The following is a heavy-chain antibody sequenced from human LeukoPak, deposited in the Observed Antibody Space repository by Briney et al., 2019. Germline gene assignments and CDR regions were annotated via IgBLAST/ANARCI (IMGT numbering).Heavy chain of an antibody. CDR1: GFTFSSYG. D-gene: IGHD2-21*02. CDR2: IWYDGGNK. J-gene: IGHJ4*02. Sequence: GGSLRLSCAASGFTFSSYGMHWVRQAPGKGLEWVAVIWYDGGNKYYADSVKGRFTISRDNSKNTLYLQMNSLRAEDTAVYYCAKDAGSDGTFDYWGQGTLVTVSS. CDR3: AKDAGSDGTFDY. V-gene: IGHV3-33*06.